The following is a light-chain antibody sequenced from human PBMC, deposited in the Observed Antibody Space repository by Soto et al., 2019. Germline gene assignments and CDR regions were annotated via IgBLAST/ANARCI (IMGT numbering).Light chain of an antibody. CDR3: EAWDDSLSGHV. CDR2: SNN. Sequence: QSVLTQPPSASGTPGQRVTISCSGSSSNIGGNSVNWYQHLPGTAPKLLIYSNNQRPSGVPDRFSGSKSGTSASLAISGLQSEDEADYYCEAWDDSLSGHVFGAGTMVTVL. J-gene: IGLJ1*01. V-gene: IGLV1-44*01. CDR1: SSNIGGNS.